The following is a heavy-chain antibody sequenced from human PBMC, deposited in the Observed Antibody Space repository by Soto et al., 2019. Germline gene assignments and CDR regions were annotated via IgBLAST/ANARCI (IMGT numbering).Heavy chain of an antibody. Sequence: ASVKVSCKASGYTFTDYAIHWVRQAPGQGLEWMGWINVGNGNTGYSRKFQGRVTNARDMSASTAYIEVTSLTSEDTAIYYCAREGAHYTPLDHWGQGALVTVSS. J-gene: IGHJ4*02. CDR1: GYTFTDYA. CDR2: INVGNGNT. CDR3: AREGAHYTPLDH. D-gene: IGHD2-15*01. V-gene: IGHV1-3*01.